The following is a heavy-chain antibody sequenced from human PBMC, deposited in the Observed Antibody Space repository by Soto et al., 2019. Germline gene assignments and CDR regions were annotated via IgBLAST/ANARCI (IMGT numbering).Heavy chain of an antibody. J-gene: IGHJ6*02. CDR1: RRSFSGYY. CDR2: INHSGST. V-gene: IGHV4-34*01. D-gene: IGHD1-26*01. Sequence: TSETLSLTCAVDRRSFSGYYWSWIRLPPGKGLEWIGEINHSGSTNYNPSLKSRATISVDTSKNQFSLKLSSVTAADTAVYYRARVGKLLTDYYYYGMDVWGQGTTVTVSS. CDR3: ARVGKLLTDYYYYGMDV.